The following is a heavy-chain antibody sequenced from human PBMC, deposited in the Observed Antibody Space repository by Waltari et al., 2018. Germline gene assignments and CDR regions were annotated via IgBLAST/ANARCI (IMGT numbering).Heavy chain of an antibody. CDR3: ARISGIAAPYNWFDP. J-gene: IGHJ5*02. CDR1: GSSLSNARMV. D-gene: IGHD6-13*01. V-gene: IGHV2-26*01. Sequence: QVTLKEPGPLLLKPTEPLTLTCTVSGSSLSNARMVVSWTRQPPGKALEWLAPIFSNDEKSYSTSLKSRLTISKDTSKSQVVLTMTNMDPVDTATYYCARISGIAAPYNWFDPWGQGTLVTVSS. CDR2: IFSNDEK.